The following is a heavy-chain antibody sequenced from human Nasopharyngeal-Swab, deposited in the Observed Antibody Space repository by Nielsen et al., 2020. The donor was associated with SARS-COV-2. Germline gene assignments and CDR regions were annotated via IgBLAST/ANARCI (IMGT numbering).Heavy chain of an antibody. J-gene: IGHJ4*02. CDR3: ARRFYDFWSGYYGY. CDR2: INHSGST. V-gene: IGHV4-34*01. Sequence: SETLSLTCAVYGGSFSGYYWSWIRQPPGKGLEWIGEINHSGSTNYNPSLKSRVTISVDTSKNQFSLKLSSVTAADTAVYYCARRFYDFWSGYYGYWGQGTLATVSS. CDR1: GGSFSGYY. D-gene: IGHD3-3*01.